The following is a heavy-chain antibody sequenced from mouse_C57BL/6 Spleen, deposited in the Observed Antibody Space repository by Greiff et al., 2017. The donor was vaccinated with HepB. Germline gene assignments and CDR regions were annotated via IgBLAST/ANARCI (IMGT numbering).Heavy chain of an antibody. Sequence: VQLKQSGPGLVKPSQSLSLTCSVTGYSITSGYYWNWIRQFPGNKLEWMGYISYDGSNNYNPSLKNRISITRDTSKNQFFLKLNSVTTEDTATYYCAPYSNYNYAMDYWGQGTSVTVSS. CDR3: APYSNYNYAMDY. CDR1: GYSITSGYY. D-gene: IGHD2-5*01. CDR2: ISYDGSN. V-gene: IGHV3-6*01. J-gene: IGHJ4*01.